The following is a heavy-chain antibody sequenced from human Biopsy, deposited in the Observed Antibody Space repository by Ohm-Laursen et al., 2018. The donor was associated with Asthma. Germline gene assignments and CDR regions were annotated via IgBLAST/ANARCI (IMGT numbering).Heavy chain of an antibody. CDR1: GGSVSTGSYY. Sequence: PSQTLSLTCTVSGGSVSTGSYYWSWIRQPPGKGLEWLGYIYYTGSDNYNPSPKSRVTISVDTSKNQFSLRLNSVTAADTAVYYCARGPNYHGSGRAPIGMDVWGQGTTVTVSS. J-gene: IGHJ6*02. CDR2: IYYTGSD. V-gene: IGHV4-61*01. D-gene: IGHD3-10*01. CDR3: ARGPNYHGSGRAPIGMDV.